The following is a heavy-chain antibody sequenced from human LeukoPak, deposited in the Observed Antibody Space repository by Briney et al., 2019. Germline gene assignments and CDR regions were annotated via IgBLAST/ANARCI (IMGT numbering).Heavy chain of an antibody. CDR2: IKSKTDGGTT. J-gene: IGHJ4*02. CDR1: AFTFSNAW. Sequence: GGSLRLSCAASAFTFSNAWMSWVRRAPGKGLEWVGRIKSKTDGGTTDYAAPVKGRFTISRDDSKNTLYLQMNSLKTEDTAVYYCTTFYDILTGYLGRDYWGQGTLVTVSS. V-gene: IGHV3-15*01. D-gene: IGHD3-9*01. CDR3: TTFYDILTGYLGRDY.